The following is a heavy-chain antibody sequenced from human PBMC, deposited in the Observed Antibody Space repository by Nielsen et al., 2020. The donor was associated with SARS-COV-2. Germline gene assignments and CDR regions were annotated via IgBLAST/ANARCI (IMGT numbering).Heavy chain of an antibody. D-gene: IGHD5-18*01. CDR3: AKDLPRGYSYGWVYYYYGMDV. CDR2: ISYDGSNK. J-gene: IGHJ6*02. Sequence: GGSLRLSCAASGFTFSSYGMHWVRQAPGKGLEWVAVISYDGSNKYYADSVKGRFTISRDNSKNTLYPQMNSLRAEDTAVYYCAKDLPRGYSYGWVYYYYGMDVWGQGTTVTVSS. CDR1: GFTFSSYG. V-gene: IGHV3-30*18.